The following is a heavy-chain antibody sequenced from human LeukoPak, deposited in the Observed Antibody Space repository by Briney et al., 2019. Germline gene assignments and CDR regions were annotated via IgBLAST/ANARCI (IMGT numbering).Heavy chain of an antibody. Sequence: SETLSLTCTVSGGSISDYYWSWIRQPPGKGRESIGYVYSGSTSYSPSLKSRVSISVDTSRNQFSLRLSSVTAADTAVYYCARSAAYYDFWTGYYNALYYMDVWGKGITVTVSS. CDR3: ARSAAYYDFWTGYYNALYYMDV. CDR1: GGSISDYY. J-gene: IGHJ6*03. V-gene: IGHV4-59*01. CDR2: VYSGST. D-gene: IGHD3-3*01.